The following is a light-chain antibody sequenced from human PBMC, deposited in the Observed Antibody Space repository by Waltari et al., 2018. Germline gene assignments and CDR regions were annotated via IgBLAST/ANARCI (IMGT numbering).Light chain of an antibody. CDR3: HQYGSSPQT. V-gene: IGKV3D-20*01. CDR1: QSVPNTY. J-gene: IGKJ1*01. CDR2: ETF. Sequence: VLTQSPATLSVSPGERATLSCGASQSVPNTYLAWYQHKRGLAPRLLIYETFKRATGIPDRFSGSGSGTDFTLSIKRLEPEDFAVYYCHQYGSSPQTFGQGTKVEIK.